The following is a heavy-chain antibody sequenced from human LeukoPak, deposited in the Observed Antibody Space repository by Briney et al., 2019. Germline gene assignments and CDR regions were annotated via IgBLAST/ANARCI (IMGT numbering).Heavy chain of an antibody. CDR1: GFTFSSYA. V-gene: IGHV3-30*04. D-gene: IGHD6-19*01. Sequence: GGSLRLSCAASGFTFSSYAMHWVRQAPGKGLEWVAVISYDGSNKYYADSVKGRFTISRDNSKNTLYLQMNSLRAEDTAVYYCARDRGSSGWYDGFDPWGQGTLVTVSS. J-gene: IGHJ5*02. CDR2: ISYDGSNK. CDR3: ARDRGSSGWYDGFDP.